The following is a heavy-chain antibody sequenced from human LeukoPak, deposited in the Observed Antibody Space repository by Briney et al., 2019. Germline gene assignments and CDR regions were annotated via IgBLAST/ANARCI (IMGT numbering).Heavy chain of an antibody. CDR2: IYHSGST. CDR1: GGSISSGGYY. J-gene: IGHJ6*03. V-gene: IGHV4-30-2*01. D-gene: IGHD3-22*01. Sequence: PSETLSLTCTVSGGSISSGGYYWSWIRQPPGKGLEWIGYIYHSGSTYYNPSLKSRVTISVDRSKNQFSLKLSSVTAADTAVYYCARHSSAETARRYYYMDVWGKGTTVTVSS. CDR3: ARHSSAETARRYYYMDV.